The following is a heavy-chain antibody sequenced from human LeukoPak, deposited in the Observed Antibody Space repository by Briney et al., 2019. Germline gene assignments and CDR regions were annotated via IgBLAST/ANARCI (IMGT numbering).Heavy chain of an antibody. D-gene: IGHD3-22*01. CDR3: ARNLYYYDSRGNWIDP. Sequence: ASVKVSCKASGYTFTGYYMHWVRQAPGQGLEWMGWINPNSGGTNYAQKFQGRVTMTRDTSISTAYMELSRLRSDDTAVYYCARNLYYYDSRGNWIDPWGQGTLVTVSS. CDR2: INPNSGGT. J-gene: IGHJ5*02. V-gene: IGHV1-2*02. CDR1: GYTFTGYY.